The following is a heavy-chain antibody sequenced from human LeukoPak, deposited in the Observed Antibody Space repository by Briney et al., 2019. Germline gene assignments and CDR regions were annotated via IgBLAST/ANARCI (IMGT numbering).Heavy chain of an antibody. CDR1: GFTFSSYG. J-gene: IGHJ6*02. D-gene: IGHD6-19*01. CDR3: ATDQWLDSYYGMDV. Sequence: GGSLRLSCAASGFTFSSYGMHWVRQAPGKGLEWVAVIWCDGSNKYYADSVKGRFTISRDNSKNTLYLQMNSLRAEDTAVYYCATDQWLDSYYGMDVWGQGTTVTVSS. CDR2: IWCDGSNK. V-gene: IGHV3-33*01.